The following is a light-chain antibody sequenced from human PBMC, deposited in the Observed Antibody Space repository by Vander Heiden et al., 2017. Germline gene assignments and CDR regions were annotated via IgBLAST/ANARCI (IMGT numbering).Light chain of an antibody. Sequence: DIVMTQSPDSLAVSLGERATINCKSSQSVLYSSNNKNYLAWYQQKPGQPPKLLIYWASTRESGVPDRFSGSGSGTDFTLISSLQAEDVAVYYCQQYYSTPITFGQGTRLEIK. V-gene: IGKV4-1*01. CDR1: QSVLYSSNNKNY. J-gene: IGKJ5*01. CDR2: WAS. CDR3: QQYYSTPIT.